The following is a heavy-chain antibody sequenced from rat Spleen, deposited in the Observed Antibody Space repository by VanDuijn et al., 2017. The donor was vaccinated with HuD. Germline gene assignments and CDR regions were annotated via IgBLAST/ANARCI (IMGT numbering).Heavy chain of an antibody. Sequence: EVQLVESGGGLVQPGRSLKLSCAASGFTFSNYDMAWVRQAPTKGLEWVASISPSGGSTYYRDSVKGRFTVSRDNAKSTLYLQMDSLRSEDTATYYCARGSRNSGPLDYWGQGVMVTVSS. V-gene: IGHV5-25*01. D-gene: IGHD4-4*01. J-gene: IGHJ2*01. CDR3: ARGSRNSGPLDY. CDR2: ISPSGGST. CDR1: GFTFSNYD.